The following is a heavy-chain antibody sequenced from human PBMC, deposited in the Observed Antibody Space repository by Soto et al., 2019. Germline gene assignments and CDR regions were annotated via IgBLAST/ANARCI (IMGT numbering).Heavy chain of an antibody. CDR1: GDSINSSHS. CDR2: AHHGGT. Sequence: SETLSLTCAISGDSINSSHSWTWVRQPPGKGLERIGEAHHGGTNSNPSLKTRVTILLDKSKDQFSLKLNSVTAADTAIYYCARERVSWFGDLLPLGLDVWGQGTMVTVSS. V-gene: IGHV4-4*02. CDR3: ARERVSWFGDLLPLGLDV. D-gene: IGHD3-10*01. J-gene: IGHJ6*02.